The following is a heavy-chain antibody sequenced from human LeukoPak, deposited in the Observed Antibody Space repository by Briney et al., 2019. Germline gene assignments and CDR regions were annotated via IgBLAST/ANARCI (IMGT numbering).Heavy chain of an antibody. CDR3: ARVGLLWFGELLRSRLDYFDY. D-gene: IGHD3-10*01. V-gene: IGHV1-18*01. J-gene: IGHJ4*02. Sequence: ASVKVSCKPSGYTFTSYGISWVRQAPGQGPEWMGWISAYNGNTNYAQKLQGRVTMTTDTSTSTAYMELRSLRSDDTAVYYCARVGLLWFGELLRSRLDYFDYWGQGTLVTVSS. CDR2: ISAYNGNT. CDR1: GYTFTSYG.